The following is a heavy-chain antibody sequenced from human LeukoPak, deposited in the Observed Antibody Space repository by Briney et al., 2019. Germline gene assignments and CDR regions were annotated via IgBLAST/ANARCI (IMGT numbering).Heavy chain of an antibody. V-gene: IGHV3-21*01. CDR3: ARATTYDILTGFSDY. Sequence: PGGSLRLSCAASGFTFSSYWMSWVRQAPGKGLEWVSSISSSSSYIYYADSVKGRFTISRDNAKKSLYLQMNSLRAEDTAVYYCARATTYDILTGFSDYWGQGTLVTVSS. CDR1: GFTFSSYW. CDR2: ISSSSSYI. J-gene: IGHJ4*02. D-gene: IGHD3-9*01.